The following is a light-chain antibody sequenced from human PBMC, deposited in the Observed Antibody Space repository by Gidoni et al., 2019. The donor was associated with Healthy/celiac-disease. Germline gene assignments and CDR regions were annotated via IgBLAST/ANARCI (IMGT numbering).Light chain of an antibody. J-gene: IGLJ2*01. V-gene: IGLV3-1*01. CDR1: KLGDKY. CDR3: QAWDSSTLV. Sequence: SYELTQPPSVSVSPGKTASITCSGDKLGDKYACWYQQKPGQSPVLVIYQDSQRPSGIPERFSGSNSGNTATLTISGTQAMDEADYYCQAWDSSTLVFGGGTKLTVL. CDR2: QDS.